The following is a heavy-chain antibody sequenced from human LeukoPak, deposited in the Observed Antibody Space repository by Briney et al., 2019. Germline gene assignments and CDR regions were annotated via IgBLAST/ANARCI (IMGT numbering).Heavy chain of an antibody. CDR1: GYSFITYW. CDR3: ARQQSGYYFHPIGY. Sequence: GESLKISCKGSGYSFITYWIGWVRQMPGKGLECMGVIYPGDSDTRYSPSFQGQVTISADKSISTAYLQWRSLKASDTAMYYCARQQSGYYFHPIGYWGQGTLVTVSS. V-gene: IGHV5-51*01. CDR2: IYPGDSDT. J-gene: IGHJ4*02. D-gene: IGHD3-22*01.